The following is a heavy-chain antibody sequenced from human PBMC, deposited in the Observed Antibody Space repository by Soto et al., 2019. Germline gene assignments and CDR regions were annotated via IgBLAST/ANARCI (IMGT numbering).Heavy chain of an antibody. D-gene: IGHD6-6*01. V-gene: IGHV3-11*01. CDR1: GFTFRDYY. CDR2: ISSSGSTI. CDR3: ARDRYSSSSGYSYYGMDV. Sequence: QVQLVESGGGLVKPGGSLRLSCAASGFTFRDYYMSWIRQAPGKGLEWVSYISSSGSTIYYADSVKGRFTISRDNAKNSLYLQMNSLRAEDTAVYYRARDRYSSSSGYSYYGMDVWGQGTTVTVSS. J-gene: IGHJ6*02.